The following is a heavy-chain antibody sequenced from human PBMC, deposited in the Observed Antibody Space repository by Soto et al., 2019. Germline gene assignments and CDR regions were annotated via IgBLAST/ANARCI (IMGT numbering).Heavy chain of an antibody. V-gene: IGHV1-18*01. D-gene: IGHD2-15*01. CDR3: ARDNIVVVVAATPGDGMDV. CDR2: ISAYNGNT. CDR1: GYTFTSYG. Sequence: ASVKVSGKASGYTFTSYGISWVRQAPGQGLEWMGWISAYNGNTNYAQKLQGRVTMTTDTSTSTAYMELRSLRSDDTAVYYCARDNIVVVVAATPGDGMDVWGQGTTVTVSS. J-gene: IGHJ6*02.